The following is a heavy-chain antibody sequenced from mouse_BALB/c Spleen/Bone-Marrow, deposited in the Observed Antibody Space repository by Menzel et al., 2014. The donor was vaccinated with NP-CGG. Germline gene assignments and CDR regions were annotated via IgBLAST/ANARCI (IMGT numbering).Heavy chain of an antibody. Sequence: EVNVVESGGGLVQPGGSLKLSCAASGFTFXSYSMSWVRQTPEKRLEWVAYISNGGGSTYYPDTVKGRFTISRDNAKNTLYLQMSSLKSEDTAMYYCARQLGLRVDYWGQGSSVTVSS. V-gene: IGHV5-12-2*01. CDR3: ARQLGLRVDY. D-gene: IGHD3-1*01. CDR1: GFTFXSYS. CDR2: ISNGGGST. J-gene: IGHJ4*01.